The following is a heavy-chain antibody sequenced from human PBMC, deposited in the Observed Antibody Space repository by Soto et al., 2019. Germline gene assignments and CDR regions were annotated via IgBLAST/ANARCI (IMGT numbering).Heavy chain of an antibody. CDR3: ARVPYYYDSSGKDYYYYYGMDV. J-gene: IGHJ6*02. V-gene: IGHV1-8*01. Sequence: ASVKVSCKASGCTFTSYDINWVRQATGQGLEWMGWMNPNSGNTGYAQKFQGRVTMTRNTSISTAYMELSSLRSEDTAVYYCARVPYYYDSSGKDYYYYYGMDVWGQGTTVTVSS. CDR1: GCTFTSYD. D-gene: IGHD3-22*01. CDR2: MNPNSGNT.